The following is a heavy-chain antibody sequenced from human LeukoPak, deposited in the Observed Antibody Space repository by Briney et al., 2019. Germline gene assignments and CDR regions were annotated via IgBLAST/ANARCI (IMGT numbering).Heavy chain of an antibody. CDR2: IYYSGTT. Sequence: SETLSLTCTVSGASIITTDYHWGWIRQPPGKGLEWIGSIYYSGTTYYNPSLKSRLTISVDTSGNHFSLSLSSVTAADTAIYYCAREIASSVEFWGQGSLVTVSS. CDR1: GASIITTDYH. V-gene: IGHV4-39*02. D-gene: IGHD6-6*01. CDR3: AREIASSVEF. J-gene: IGHJ4*02.